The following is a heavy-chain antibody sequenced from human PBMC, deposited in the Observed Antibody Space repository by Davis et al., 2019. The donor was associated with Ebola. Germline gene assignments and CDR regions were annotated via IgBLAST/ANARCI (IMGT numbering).Heavy chain of an antibody. J-gene: IGHJ3*01. CDR3: AKDNRNIWSEV. CDR1: GFIFSSYV. D-gene: IGHD2/OR15-2a*01. V-gene: IGHV3-23*01. CDR2: LGTSADT. Sequence: GGFLRPSCAASGFIFSSYVMSWVRQAPGKGLEWVSTLGTSADTYYADSVKGRFTISRDNSKNTLYLQMNGLRVEDTAIYYCAKDNRNIWSEVWGQGTMVTVSS.